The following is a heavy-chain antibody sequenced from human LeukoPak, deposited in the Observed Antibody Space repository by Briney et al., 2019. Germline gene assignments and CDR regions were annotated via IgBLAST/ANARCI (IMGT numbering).Heavy chain of an antibody. J-gene: IGHJ3*02. D-gene: IGHD1-26*01. Sequence: GGSLRLSCAASGFSFSNAWMNWVRQAPGKGLEWVGRIKSKIDPGTTDYAAPVKGRFTISRDDSKNTLYLQMNSLKIEGTAVYYCTTSGNPSLIDIWGQGTMVTVSS. V-gene: IGHV3-15*07. CDR3: TTSGNPSLIDI. CDR1: GFSFSNAW. CDR2: IKSKIDPGTT.